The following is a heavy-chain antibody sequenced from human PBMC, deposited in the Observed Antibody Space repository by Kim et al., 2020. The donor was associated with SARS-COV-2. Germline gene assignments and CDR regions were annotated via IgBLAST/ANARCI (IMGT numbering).Heavy chain of an antibody. D-gene: IGHD3-22*01. CDR2: INSDGSST. CDR3: AREDSVVRGYYYGMDV. Sequence: GGSLRLSCAASGFTFSNYWMHWLRQGPGKGLVWVSRINSDGSSTSYLDSVKGRFTISRDNAKNTLYLQMNSLRAEDTAVYYCAREDSVVRGYYYGMDVWGQGTTVTVSS. CDR1: GFTFSNYW. V-gene: IGHV3-74*01. J-gene: IGHJ6*02.